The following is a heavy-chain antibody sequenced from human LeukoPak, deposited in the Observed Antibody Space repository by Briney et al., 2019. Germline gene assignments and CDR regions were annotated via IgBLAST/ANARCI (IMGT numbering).Heavy chain of an antibody. CDR2: IYYSGST. V-gene: IGHV4-59*12. CDR3: AGGGLVRGVTHWFDP. J-gene: IGHJ5*02. D-gene: IGHD3-10*01. CDR1: GGSISSYY. Sequence: PSETLSLTCTVSGGSISSYYWSWIRQPPGKGLEWFGYIYYSGSTNYNPSLKSRVTISVDTSKNQFSLHLNSVTPEDTAVYYCAGGGLVRGVTHWFDPWGQGTLVTVSS.